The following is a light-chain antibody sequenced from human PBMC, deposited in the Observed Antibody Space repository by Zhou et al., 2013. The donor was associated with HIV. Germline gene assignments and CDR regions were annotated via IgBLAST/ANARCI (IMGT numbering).Light chain of an antibody. Sequence: DIQLTQSPSILSASVGDRVTITCRASQGISSYLVWYQQKPGKGPKLLIYTASTLQSGVPSRFSGSGSGTEFTLTIGSLQPEDFATYYCQQLYTYPLTFGGGTKVEIK. J-gene: IGKJ4*01. CDR3: QQLYTYPLT. V-gene: IGKV1-9*01. CDR2: TAS. CDR1: QGISSY.